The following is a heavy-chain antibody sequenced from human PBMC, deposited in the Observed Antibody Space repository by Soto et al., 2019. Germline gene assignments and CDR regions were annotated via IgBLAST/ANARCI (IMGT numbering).Heavy chain of an antibody. D-gene: IGHD2-15*01. CDR2: ISYDGSIQ. CDR3: ARALGYCNGANCYKYVDY. V-gene: IGHV3-30-3*01. Sequence: QVQLVESGGGVVQPGRSLRLSCAASGFTFSSHSIHWARHAPGKGLERVAVISYDGSIQYYADSVKGRFTISRDNSKNTLYLQMNSLAPEHTAVFYCARALGYCNGANCYKYVDYWGQRTLVTVSS. CDR1: GFTFSSHS. J-gene: IGHJ4*02.